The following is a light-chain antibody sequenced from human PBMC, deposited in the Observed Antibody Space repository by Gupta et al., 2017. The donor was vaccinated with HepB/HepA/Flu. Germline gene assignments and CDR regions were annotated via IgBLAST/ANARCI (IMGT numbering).Light chain of an antibody. CDR2: DVI. J-gene: IGLJ1*01. V-gene: IGLV2-11*01. CDR1: SSDGGNYNY. CDR3: CSYAGRYTYV. Sequence: QSALTQPRSVSGSPGQSVTISCTGTSSDGGNYNYVSWYQQHPGKPPKLMIYDVIKRPSGVPDRFSGSKSGNTASLTISELQAEDEADYHGCSYAGRYTYVFGNGTKVTVL.